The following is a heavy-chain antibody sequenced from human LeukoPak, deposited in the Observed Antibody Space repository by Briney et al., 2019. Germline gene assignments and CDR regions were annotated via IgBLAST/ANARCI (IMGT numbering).Heavy chain of an antibody. J-gene: IGHJ4*02. CDR2: ISAYNGNT. Sequence: ASVKVSCKASGYTFTSYGISWVRQAPGQGLEWMGWISAYNGNTNYAQKLQGRVTMTTDTSTSTAYMELRSLRSDDTAVYYCASKHYYDSSGYYPWWGQGTLVTVSS. D-gene: IGHD3-22*01. V-gene: IGHV1-18*01. CDR1: GYTFTSYG. CDR3: ASKHYYDSSGYYPW.